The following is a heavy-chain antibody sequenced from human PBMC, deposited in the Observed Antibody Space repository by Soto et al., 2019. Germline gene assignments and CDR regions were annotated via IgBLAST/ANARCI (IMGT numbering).Heavy chain of an antibody. CDR3: AREGGESSDGLYYFDS. CDR1: GGSTSSDNY. Sequence: ASETLSLTCTVSGGSTSSDNYWSWIRQPPGKGLEWIGHIYYSGNTDYNPSLKSRLAISIDTSKNQFSLKLSSVTAADTAVYFCAREGGESSDGLYYFDSWGQGSWSPSPQ. J-gene: IGHJ4*02. CDR2: IYYSGNT. D-gene: IGHD3-16*01. V-gene: IGHV4-30-4*01.